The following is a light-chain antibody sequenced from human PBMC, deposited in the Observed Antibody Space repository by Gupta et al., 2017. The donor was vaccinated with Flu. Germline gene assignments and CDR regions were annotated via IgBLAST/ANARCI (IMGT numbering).Light chain of an antibody. CDR2: AAS. CDR3: QKFNGAPLS. J-gene: IGKJ4*01. V-gene: IGKV1-27*01. CDR1: QDIRDS. Sequence: PSSLSASVGDRITITCRASQDIRDSLAWYQHKPGKGPSLLIYAASTLHSGAPSRFRGSGSGTEFTLTISSLQPEDFATYYCQKFNGAPLSFGGGTKVEI.